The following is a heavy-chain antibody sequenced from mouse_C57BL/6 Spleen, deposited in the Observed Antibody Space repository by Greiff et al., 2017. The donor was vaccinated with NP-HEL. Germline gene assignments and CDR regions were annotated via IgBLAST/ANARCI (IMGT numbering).Heavy chain of an antibody. CDR1: GYTFTDYY. V-gene: IGHV1-77*01. CDR3: ASDYGSSYGDFDY. J-gene: IGHJ2*01. D-gene: IGHD1-1*01. CDR2: IGPGSGST. Sequence: VQLQQSGAELVKPGASGKISCQASGYTFTDYYINWVKQRPGQGLEWIGKIGPGSGSTYYHEKFKGKATLTADKSSSTAYMRLSSLKSEDSAVYVCASDYGSSYGDFDYWGQGTTLTVSS.